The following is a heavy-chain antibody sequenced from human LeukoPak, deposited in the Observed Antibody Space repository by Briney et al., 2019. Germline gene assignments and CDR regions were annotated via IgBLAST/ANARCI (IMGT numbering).Heavy chain of an antibody. D-gene: IGHD5-18*01. CDR1: GGSISSYY. J-gene: IGHJ4*02. Sequence: PSETLSLTCTVSGGSISSYYWSWLRQPPGKGLEWIGYIYYSGSTNYNPSLKSRVTISLGTSKNQFSLKLSSVTAADTAVYYCARRRGYSYDYYFDYWGQGTLVTVSS. CDR2: IYYSGST. CDR3: ARRRGYSYDYYFDY. V-gene: IGHV4-59*12.